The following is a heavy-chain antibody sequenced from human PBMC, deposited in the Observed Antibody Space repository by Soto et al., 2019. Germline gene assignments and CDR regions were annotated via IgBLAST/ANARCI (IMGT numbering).Heavy chain of an antibody. D-gene: IGHD6-19*01. Sequence: SETLSLTCTVSGGSISSSTYYWGWIRQPPGKGLEWIGMIYYSGSAYYNPSLKSRVTISVDTSKNQFSLRLSSVTAADTAVYYCARREPGWLTPEGYYYYYMDVWGKGTTVTVSS. V-gene: IGHV4-39*07. CDR1: GGSISSSTYY. CDR2: IYYSGSA. CDR3: ARREPGWLTPEGYYYYYMDV. J-gene: IGHJ6*03.